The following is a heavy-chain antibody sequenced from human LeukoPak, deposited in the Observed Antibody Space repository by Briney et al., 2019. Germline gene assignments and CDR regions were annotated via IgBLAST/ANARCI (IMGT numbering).Heavy chain of an antibody. CDR2: INHSGST. J-gene: IGHJ5*02. V-gene: IGHV4-34*01. CDR1: GGSFSGYY. D-gene: IGHD3-10*01. CDR3: ARGGSGYYGSGSYYKS. Sequence: SETLSLTCAVYGGSFSGYYWSWIRQPPGKGLEWIGEINHSGSTNYNPSLKSRVTISVDTSKNQFSLRLSSLTAADTAVYYCARGGSGYYGSGSYYKSWGQGSLVTVSS.